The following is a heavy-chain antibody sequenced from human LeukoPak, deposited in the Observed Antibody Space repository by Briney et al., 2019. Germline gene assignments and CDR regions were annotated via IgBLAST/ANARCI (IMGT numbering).Heavy chain of an antibody. CDR3: ARGTVTTGYFDC. V-gene: IGHV4-59*01. Sequence: SETLSLTCTVSGVSISSNYWSWIRQPPGKGLEWIGYIHHTGGTNYNPSLKSRVTISVDTPKNQFSLKLNSVTAADTAVYYCARGTVTTGYFDCWGQGALVTVSS. J-gene: IGHJ4*02. D-gene: IGHD4-17*01. CDR2: IHHTGGT. CDR1: GVSISSNY.